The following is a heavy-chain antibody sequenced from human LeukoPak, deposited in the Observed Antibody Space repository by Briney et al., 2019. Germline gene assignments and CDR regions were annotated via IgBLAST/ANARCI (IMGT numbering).Heavy chain of an antibody. D-gene: IGHD6-19*01. CDR1: GFTFNRDW. V-gene: IGHV3-7*01. J-gene: IGHJ4*02. Sequence: GGSLRLSCAASGFTFNRDWTAWVRQAPGKGLEWVANIKEDGSEKNCVDSVKGRFTISRDNAVNSVYLQMNDLRAEDTGVYYCATKEPSTSGWSYWGQGTLVTVSS. CDR2: IKEDGSEK. CDR3: ATKEPSTSGWSY.